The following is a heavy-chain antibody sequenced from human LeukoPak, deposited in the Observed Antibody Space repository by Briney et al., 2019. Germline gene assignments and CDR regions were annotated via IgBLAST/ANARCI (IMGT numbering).Heavy chain of an antibody. D-gene: IGHD1-26*01. CDR2: IYHSGST. Sequence: SETLSLTCTVSGYSISSGYYWGWIRQPPGKGLEWIGSIYHSGSTYYNPSLKSRVTISVDTSKNQFSLKLSSVTAADTAVYYCARDIVGAIHFDYWGQGTLVTVSS. V-gene: IGHV4-38-2*02. CDR3: ARDIVGAIHFDY. CDR1: GYSISSGYY. J-gene: IGHJ4*02.